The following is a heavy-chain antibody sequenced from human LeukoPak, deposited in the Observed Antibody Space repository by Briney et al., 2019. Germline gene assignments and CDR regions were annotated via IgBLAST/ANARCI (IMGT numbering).Heavy chain of an antibody. J-gene: IGHJ6*02. CDR2: ISWNSGSI. Sequence: GGSLRLSCAASGFTFDDYAMHWVRQAPGKGLEWVSGISWNSGSIGYADSVKGRFTISRDNAKNSLYLQMNSLRAEDTALYYCAKSVYYYYYGMDVWDQGTTVTVSS. V-gene: IGHV3-9*01. CDR3: AKSVYYYYYGMDV. CDR1: GFTFDDYA.